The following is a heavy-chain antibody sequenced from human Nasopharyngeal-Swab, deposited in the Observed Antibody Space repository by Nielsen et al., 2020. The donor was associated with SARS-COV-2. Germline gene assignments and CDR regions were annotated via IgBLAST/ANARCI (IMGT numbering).Heavy chain of an antibody. J-gene: IGHJ4*02. CDR2: IYYTGST. CDR3: ARQDVSGSYRFMVY. Sequence: WIRQPPGKGLEWIGYIYYTGSTMYNPSLKGRVPLSVDTSENQFSLRLTSVTAADSAVYYCARQDVSGSYRFMVYWGQGTLVTVSS. V-gene: IGHV4-59*08. D-gene: IGHD3-16*02.